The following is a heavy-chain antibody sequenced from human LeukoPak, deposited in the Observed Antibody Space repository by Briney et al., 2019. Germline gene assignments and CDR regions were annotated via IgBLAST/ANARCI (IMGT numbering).Heavy chain of an antibody. CDR2: VFQSGST. V-gene: IGHV4-4*02. J-gene: IGHJ4*02. CDR3: ASYMIVPGTRGFDN. Sequence: PSEILSLTCAVSGGSIYSQNWWSWVRQPPGKGLEWIGEVFQSGSTNYDPSLKTRVTISVDKSRNQFSLTLSSATAADTAVYYCASYMIVPGTRGFDNWGQGTLVTVSS. D-gene: IGHD6-19*01. CDR1: GGSIYSQNW.